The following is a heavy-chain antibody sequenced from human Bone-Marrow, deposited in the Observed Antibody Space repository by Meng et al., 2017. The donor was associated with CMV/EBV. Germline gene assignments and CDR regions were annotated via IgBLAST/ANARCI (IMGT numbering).Heavy chain of an antibody. Sequence: SFTSSASPFPFHAFSLVRQAPGPGLQLMGWISASNVNTHSSYTFTGRVTMSIATSTSTAYMELRILQSDDTAVYYCARLAAGANFLDSWGQGTLVTVSS. V-gene: IGHV1-18*01. CDR2: ISASNVNT. D-gene: IGHD7-27*01. J-gene: IGHJ4*02. CDR3: ARLAAGANFLDS. CDR1: ASPFPFHA.